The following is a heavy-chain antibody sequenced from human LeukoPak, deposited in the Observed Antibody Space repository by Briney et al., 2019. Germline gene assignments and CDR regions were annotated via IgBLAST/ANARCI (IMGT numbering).Heavy chain of an antibody. CDR3: ARDYYDSSGYYLGFDY. Sequence: GGSLRLSCAASGFTFSSYAMSWVRQAPGKGLEWVSVIYSGGSTYYADSVKGRFTISRDNSKNTLYLQMNSLRAEDTAVYYCARDYYDSSGYYLGFDYWGQGTLVTVSS. CDR2: IYSGGST. J-gene: IGHJ4*02. V-gene: IGHV3-53*01. CDR1: GFTFSSYA. D-gene: IGHD3-22*01.